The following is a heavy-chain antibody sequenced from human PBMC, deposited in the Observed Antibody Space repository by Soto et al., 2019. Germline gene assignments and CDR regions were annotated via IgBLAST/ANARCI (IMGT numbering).Heavy chain of an antibody. CDR3: ARGPVDTAMVNSYYGMEV. CDR1: GGSVSSYS. V-gene: IGHV1-69*13. J-gene: IGHJ6*02. D-gene: IGHD5-18*01. CDR2: IIPIFGTA. Sequence: SVNVSCKPSGGSVSSYSISWGRESPGQGLECMGGIIPIFGTANCTQKFQASVTITADESTSTAYMELSSLRSEDTAVYYCARGPVDTAMVNSYYGMEVWGQGTTVTVSS.